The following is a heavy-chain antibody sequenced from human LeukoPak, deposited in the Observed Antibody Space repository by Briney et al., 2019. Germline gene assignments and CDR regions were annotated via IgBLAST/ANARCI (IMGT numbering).Heavy chain of an antibody. V-gene: IGHV4-38-2*01. J-gene: IGHJ6*04. D-gene: IGHD6-13*01. CDR3: ARVGIAAAGTLSPYYGMDV. CDR1: GYSISSGYY. Sequence: SETLSLTCAVSGYSISSGYYWGWIRQPPGKGLEGIGSIYHSGSTYYNPSLKSRVTISVDTSKNQFSLKLSSVTAADTAVYYCARVGIAAAGTLSPYYGMDVWGKGTTVTVSS. CDR2: IYHSGST.